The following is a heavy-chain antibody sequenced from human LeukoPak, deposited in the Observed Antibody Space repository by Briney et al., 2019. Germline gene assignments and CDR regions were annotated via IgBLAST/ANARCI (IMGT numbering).Heavy chain of an antibody. CDR3: ARPVYYDGSGYIPYFFDY. CDR2: FYPGDSDT. J-gene: IGHJ4*02. D-gene: IGHD3-22*01. V-gene: IGHV5-51*01. CDR1: GYTFTDYW. Sequence: KFGESLKISCKGSGYTFTDYWIGWVRQMPGKGLEWMGIFYPGDSDTRYSPSFQGQVTISADKPISTAYLQWSSLKASDTAMYYCARPVYYDGSGYIPYFFDYWGQGTLVTVSS.